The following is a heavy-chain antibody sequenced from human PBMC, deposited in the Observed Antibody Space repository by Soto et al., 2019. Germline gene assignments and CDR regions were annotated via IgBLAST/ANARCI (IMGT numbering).Heavy chain of an antibody. V-gene: IGHV3-23*01. CDR1: GLTFTSYA. CDR3: AKDRGLIWFGKKTDY. J-gene: IGHJ4*02. CDR2: ISGSGGST. Sequence: EVQLLESGGGLVQPGGSLRLSCAASGLTFTSYAMTWARQAPGKGLEWVSAISGSGGSTYYADSVKGRFTISRDNATKTLYLQMISLRAADPAVYYCAKDRGLIWFGKKTDYWGQGTLVSVSS. D-gene: IGHD3-10*01.